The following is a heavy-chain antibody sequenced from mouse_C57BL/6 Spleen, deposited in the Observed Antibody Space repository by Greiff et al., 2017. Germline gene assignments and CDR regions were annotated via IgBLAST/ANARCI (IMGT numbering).Heavy chain of an antibody. CDR2: IYPGDGDT. D-gene: IGHD1-1*01. CDR3: ARGCSSSFAY. J-gene: IGHJ3*01. V-gene: IGHV1-82*01. Sequence: VQLQQSGPELVKPGASVKISCKASGYAFSSSWMNWVKQRPGKGLEWIGRIYPGDGDTNYNGKFKGKATLTADKSSSTAYMQLSSLTSEDSAVYFCARGCSSSFAYWGQGTPVTVSA. CDR1: GYAFSSSW.